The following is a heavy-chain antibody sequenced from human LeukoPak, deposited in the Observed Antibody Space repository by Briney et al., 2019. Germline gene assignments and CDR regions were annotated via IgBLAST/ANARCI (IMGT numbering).Heavy chain of an antibody. CDR3: ARKGCSSTSCLDF. J-gene: IGHJ4*02. CDR2: MNPNSGNT. CDR1: GYPFTNND. Sequence: ASVKVSCKASGYPFTNNDINWVRQATGQGREWMGWMNPNSGNTGFAQRFQGRLTLTRDTSMSTAYMELSSLRSEDTAVYYCARKGCSSTSCLDFWAQGTLVIVSS. V-gene: IGHV1-8*01. D-gene: IGHD2-2*01.